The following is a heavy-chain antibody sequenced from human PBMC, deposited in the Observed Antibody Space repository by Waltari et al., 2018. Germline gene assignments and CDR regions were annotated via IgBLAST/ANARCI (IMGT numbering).Heavy chain of an antibody. Sequence: QVQLVQSGAEMTKRGASVTLSCMASGYTVFAYPLHFVRQAPGQRLELMGWITGNDNTKYSKTFQGRVTITRDRSASTTYMDLSSLRSEDTAVYYCASGRERSYGSANYYQLDYWGQGTLVTVSS. CDR1: GYTVFAYP. V-gene: IGHV1-3*01. D-gene: IGHD3-10*01. J-gene: IGHJ4*02. CDR2: ITGNDNT. CDR3: ASGRERSYGSANYYQLDY.